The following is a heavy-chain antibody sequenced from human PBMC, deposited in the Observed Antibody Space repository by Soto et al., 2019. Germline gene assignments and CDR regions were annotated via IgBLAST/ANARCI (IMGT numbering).Heavy chain of an antibody. CDR3: AGGGLMVRGPPYYYYYGMDV. J-gene: IGHJ6*02. CDR2: IIPIFGTA. D-gene: IGHD3-10*01. V-gene: IGHV1-69*01. CDR1: VGTFSSYA. Sequence: QVQLVQSGAEVKKPGSSVKVSCKASVGTFSSYAISWVRQAPGQGLEWMGGIIPIFGTANYAKKFQGRVTITADESTSTAYMELSSLRSEDTAVYYCAGGGLMVRGPPYYYYYGMDVWGQGTTVTVSS.